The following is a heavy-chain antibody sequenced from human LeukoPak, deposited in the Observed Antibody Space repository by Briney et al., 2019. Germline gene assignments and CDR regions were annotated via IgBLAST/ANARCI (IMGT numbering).Heavy chain of an antibody. CDR1: GYSLTSYW. D-gene: IGHD3-10*01. J-gene: IGHJ5*02. CDR3: AREYYYGSGSSYNWFDP. Sequence: GESLKISCKGSGYSLTSYWIGWVRQMPGKGLEWMGIIYPGDSDTRYGPSFQGQVTISADKSISTAYLQWSSLKASDTAMYYCAREYYYGSGSSYNWFDPWGQGTLVTVSS. V-gene: IGHV5-51*01. CDR2: IYPGDSDT.